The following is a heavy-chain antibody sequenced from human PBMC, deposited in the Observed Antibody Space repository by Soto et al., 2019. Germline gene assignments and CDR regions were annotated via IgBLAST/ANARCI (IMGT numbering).Heavy chain of an antibody. CDR3: ARGPTMVRGVISAFDI. CDR1: GYTFTGYY. CDR2: INPNSGGT. J-gene: IGHJ3*02. V-gene: IGHV1-2*02. D-gene: IGHD3-10*01. Sequence: ASVKVSCKASGYTFTGYYMHWVRQAPGQGLEWMGWINPNSGGTNYAQKFQGRVTMTRDTSISTAYMELSRLRSDDTAVYYCARGPTMVRGVISAFDIWGQGTMVTVSS.